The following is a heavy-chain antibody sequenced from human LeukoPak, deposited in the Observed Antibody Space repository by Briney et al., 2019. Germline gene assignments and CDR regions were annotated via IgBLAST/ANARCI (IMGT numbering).Heavy chain of an antibody. CDR3: ARQTDGCSGGSCYVWFDP. V-gene: IGHV5-51*01. Sequence: GESLKISCKGSGYSFIDHWIGWVRQMPGKGLEWMGIIYPDDSETRYNPSFQGQVIISADKSINTTYLQWSRLQASDTAMYYCARQTDGCSGGSCYVWFDPWGQGTLVTVSS. J-gene: IGHJ5*02. D-gene: IGHD2-15*01. CDR1: GYSFIDHW. CDR2: IYPDDSET.